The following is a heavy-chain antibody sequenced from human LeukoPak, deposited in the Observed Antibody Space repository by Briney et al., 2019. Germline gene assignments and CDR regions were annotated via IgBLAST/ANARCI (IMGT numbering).Heavy chain of an antibody. CDR3: RVRIVGAPDYFDY. CDR1: GGTFSSYA. V-gene: IGHV1-69*05. CDR2: IIPIFGTA. J-gene: IGHJ4*02. Sequence: SVKVSCKASGGTFSSYAISWVRQAPGQGLEWMGGIIPIFGTANYAQKFQGRVTITTDESTSTAYMELSSLRSEDTAVYYCRVRIVGAPDYFDYWGQGTLVTVSS. D-gene: IGHD1-26*01.